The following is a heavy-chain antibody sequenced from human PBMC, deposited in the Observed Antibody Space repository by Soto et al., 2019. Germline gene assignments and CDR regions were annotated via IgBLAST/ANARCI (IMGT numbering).Heavy chain of an antibody. CDR1: GYTFTSYG. CDR3: ARERGEGRWDGYSGYYYYGMDV. CDR2: ISAYNGNT. J-gene: IGHJ6*02. D-gene: IGHD4-4*01. V-gene: IGHV1-18*04. Sequence: QVQLVQSGAEVKKPGASVKVSCKASGYTFTSYGISWVRQAPGQGLEWMGWISAYNGNTNYAQKLQGRVTMTTDTSTSTAYMELRSLRSDDTAVYYCARERGEGRWDGYSGYYYYGMDVWGQGTTVTVSS.